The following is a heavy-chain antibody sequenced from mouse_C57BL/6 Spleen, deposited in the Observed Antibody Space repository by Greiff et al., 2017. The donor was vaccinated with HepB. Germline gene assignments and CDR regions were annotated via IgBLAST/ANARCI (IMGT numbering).Heavy chain of an antibody. D-gene: IGHD1-1*01. J-gene: IGHJ3*01. V-gene: IGHV1-69*01. CDR3: ARPFITTVAGGFAY. CDR1: GYTFTSYW. Sequence: QVQLQQPGAELVMPGASVKLSCKASGYTFTSYWMHWVKQRPGQGLEWIGEIDPSDSYTNYNQKFKGKSTLTVDKSSSTAYMQLSSLTSEDSAVYYCARPFITTVAGGFAYGGQGTLVTVSA. CDR2: IDPSDSYT.